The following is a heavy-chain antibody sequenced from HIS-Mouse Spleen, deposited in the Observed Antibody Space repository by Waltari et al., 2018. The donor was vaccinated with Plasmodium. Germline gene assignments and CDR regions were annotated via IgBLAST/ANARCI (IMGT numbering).Heavy chain of an antibody. V-gene: IGHV4-34*01. CDR1: GGSFSGYY. CDR3: ARGLRGHYWYFDL. Sequence: QVQLQQWGAGLLQPSETLSLTCAVYGGSFSGYYWSWIRQPPGKGVAWIGEINNTGSTNYNRSIKRRCTISVDTSKNQFSLKLSSVTAADTAVYYCARGLRGHYWYFDLWGRGTLVTVSS. D-gene: IGHD3-10*01. CDR2: INNTGST. J-gene: IGHJ2*01.